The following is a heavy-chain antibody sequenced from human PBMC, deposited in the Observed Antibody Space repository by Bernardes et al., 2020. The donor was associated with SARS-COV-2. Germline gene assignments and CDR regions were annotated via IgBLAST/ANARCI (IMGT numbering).Heavy chain of an antibody. V-gene: IGHV4-34*01. CDR3: ARGVDIVVVPAAGGWFDP. J-gene: IGHJ5*02. Sequence: SETLSLTCAVYGGSFSGYYWSWIRQPPGKGLEWIGEINHSGSTNYNPSLKSGVTISVDTSKNQFSLKLSSVTAADTAVYYCARGVDIVVVPAAGGWFDPWGQGTLVTVSS. CDR2: INHSGST. CDR1: GGSFSGYY. D-gene: IGHD2-2*03.